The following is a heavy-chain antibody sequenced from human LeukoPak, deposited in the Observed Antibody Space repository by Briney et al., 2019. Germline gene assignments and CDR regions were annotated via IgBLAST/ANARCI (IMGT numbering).Heavy chain of an antibody. CDR2: ISGEGVST. Sequence: GGSLRLSCVASGLPIGDFAMHWVRQAPGQGLEWVSLISGEGVSTFFADSVKGRFSISRDNSKNSLFLEMSSLRTEDTAMYYCARESGKFDYWGQGTLVAVSS. CDR3: ARESGKFDY. CDR1: GLPIGDFA. J-gene: IGHJ4*02. V-gene: IGHV3-43*02.